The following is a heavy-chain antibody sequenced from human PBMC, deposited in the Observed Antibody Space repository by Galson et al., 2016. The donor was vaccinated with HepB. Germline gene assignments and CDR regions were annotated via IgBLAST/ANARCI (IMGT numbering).Heavy chain of an antibody. CDR3: ARDVQTNYYDSSGYSESYYGMDV. CDR2: IWYDETNK. D-gene: IGHD3-22*01. J-gene: IGHJ6*02. V-gene: IGHV3-33*01. Sequence: SLRLSCAASGFTFSTYGMHWVRQAPGKGLEWVAVIWYDETNKYYVDSVRGRFTISRDNSKNTLYLQMNSLRAEDTAVYYCARDVQTNYYDSSGYSESYYGMDVWGQGTTVTVSS. CDR1: GFTFSTYG.